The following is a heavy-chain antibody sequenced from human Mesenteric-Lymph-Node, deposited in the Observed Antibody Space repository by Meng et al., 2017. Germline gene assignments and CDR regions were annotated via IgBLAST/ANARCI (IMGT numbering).Heavy chain of an antibody. CDR1: GGSVSSGSYF. CDR3: ARVAVAGTFSSS. Sequence: SETLSLTCTVSGGSVSSGSYFWSWIRQPAGKELEWIGRIYTSGSTNYNPSLKSRVTISVDTSKNQFSLKLSSVTAADTAVYYCARVAVAGTFSSSWGQGTLVTVSS. D-gene: IGHD6-19*01. CDR2: IYTSGST. J-gene: IGHJ4*02. V-gene: IGHV4-61*02.